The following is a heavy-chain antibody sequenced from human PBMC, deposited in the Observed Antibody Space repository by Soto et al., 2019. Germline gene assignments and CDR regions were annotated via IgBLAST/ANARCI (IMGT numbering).Heavy chain of an antibody. CDR2: IYPGDSDT. CDR3: AGGTTVTTDYFDY. CDR1: GYSFTSYW. Sequence: GESLKISCKGSGYSFTSYWIGWVRQMPGKGLEWMGIIYPGDSDTRYSPSFQGQVTISADKSISTACLQWSSLKASDTAMYYCAGGTTVTTDYFDYWGQGTLVTVSS. V-gene: IGHV5-51*01. J-gene: IGHJ4*02. D-gene: IGHD4-4*01.